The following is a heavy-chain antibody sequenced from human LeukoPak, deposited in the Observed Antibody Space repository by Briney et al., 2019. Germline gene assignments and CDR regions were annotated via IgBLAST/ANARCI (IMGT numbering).Heavy chain of an antibody. J-gene: IGHJ6*03. Sequence: ASVKVSCKASGGTFSSYAISWVRQAPGQGLEWMGGIIPIFGTANYAQKFQGRVTITADKSTSTAYMELSSLRSEDTAVYYCASGRVELYYYYYMDVWGKGTTVTVSS. CDR3: ASGRVELYYYYYMDV. CDR1: GGTFSSYA. D-gene: IGHD1-7*01. V-gene: IGHV1-69*06. CDR2: IIPIFGTA.